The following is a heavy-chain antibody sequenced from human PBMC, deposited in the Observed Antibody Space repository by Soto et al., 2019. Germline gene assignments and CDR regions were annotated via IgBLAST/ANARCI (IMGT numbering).Heavy chain of an antibody. V-gene: IGHV3-53*01. CDR2: IYSGGST. J-gene: IGHJ6*02. D-gene: IGHD6-19*01. Sequence: GGSLRLSCAASGFTVSSNYMSWVRQAPGKGLEWVSVIYSGGSTYYADSVKGRFTISRDNSKNTLYLQMNSLRAEDTAVYYCARFGWSTGDPYYYYGMDVWGQGTTVTVSS. CDR3: ARFGWSTGDPYYYYGMDV. CDR1: GFTVSSNY.